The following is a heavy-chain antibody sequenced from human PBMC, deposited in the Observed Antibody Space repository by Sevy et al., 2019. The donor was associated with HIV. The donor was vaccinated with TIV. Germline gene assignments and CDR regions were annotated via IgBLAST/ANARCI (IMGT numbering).Heavy chain of an antibody. CDR1: GYSFTSYW. V-gene: IGHV5-51*01. Sequence: GESLKISCKGSGYSFTSYWIGWVRQMPGKGLEWMGIIYPGDSDTRYSPSFQGQVTISADKSISTAYLQWSSLKASDTAMYYCARLIGSYYASSVLDYWGQGTLVTVSS. CDR2: IYPGDSDT. D-gene: IGHD1-26*01. CDR3: ARLIGSYYASSVLDY. J-gene: IGHJ4*02.